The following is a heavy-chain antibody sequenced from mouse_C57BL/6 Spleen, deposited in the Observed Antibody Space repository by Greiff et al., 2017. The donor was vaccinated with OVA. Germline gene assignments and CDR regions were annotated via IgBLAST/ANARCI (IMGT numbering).Heavy chain of an antibody. CDR1: GYSITSGYY. CDR3: ARDYYYGSSYEAY. Sequence: EVQRVESGPGLVKPSQSLSLTCSVTGYSITSGYYWNWIRQFPGNKLEWMGYISYDGSNNYNPSLKNRISITRDTSKNQFFLKLNSVTTEDTATYYCARDYYYGSSYEAYWGQGTLVTVSA. CDR2: ISYDGSN. V-gene: IGHV3-6*01. J-gene: IGHJ3*01. D-gene: IGHD1-1*01.